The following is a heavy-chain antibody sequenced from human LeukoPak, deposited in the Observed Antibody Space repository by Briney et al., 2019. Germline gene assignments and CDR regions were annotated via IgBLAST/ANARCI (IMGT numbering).Heavy chain of an antibody. CDR2: INPSGGST. V-gene: IGHV1-46*01. D-gene: IGHD3-10*01. Sequence: ASVKVSCKASGYTFTDYYMHWVRQAPGQGLEWMGIINPSGGSTSYAQKFQGRVTMTRDMSTSTVYMELSSLRSEDTAVYYCARAYYYGSGSYYNGMDYYYYMDVWGKGTTVTVSS. CDR3: ARAYYYGSGSYYNGMDYYYYMDV. CDR1: GYTFTDYY. J-gene: IGHJ6*03.